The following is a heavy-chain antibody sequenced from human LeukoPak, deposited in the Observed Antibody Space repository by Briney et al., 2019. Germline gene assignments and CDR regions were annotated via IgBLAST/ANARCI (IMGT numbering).Heavy chain of an antibody. CDR2: INTNTGNP. D-gene: IGHD4-17*01. Sequence: ASVKVSCKASGYTFTSYAMNWVRQAPGQGLEWMGWINTNTGNPTYAQGFTGRFVFSLDTSVSTAYLQISSLKAEDTAVYYCARGQRTMTTVTKWFDPWGQGTLVTVSS. CDR1: GYTFTSYA. J-gene: IGHJ5*02. CDR3: ARGQRTMTTVTKWFDP. V-gene: IGHV7-4-1*02.